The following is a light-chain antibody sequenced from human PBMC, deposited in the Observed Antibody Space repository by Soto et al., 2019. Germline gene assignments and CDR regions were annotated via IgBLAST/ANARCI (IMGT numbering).Light chain of an antibody. V-gene: IGKV3-15*01. CDR3: QQYDTWWT. Sequence: EIVVTQSPATLSVSPGDRATLSCTASQYVTRSLAWYQQKPGQTPRLLIYDASSRAAGIPDRFNDGGSGTEFTLTISSLQSEDFALYFCQQYDTWWTFGQGTRV. CDR1: QYVTRS. CDR2: DAS. J-gene: IGKJ1*01.